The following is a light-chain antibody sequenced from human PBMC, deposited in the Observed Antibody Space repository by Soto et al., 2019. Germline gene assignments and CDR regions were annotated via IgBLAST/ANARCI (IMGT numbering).Light chain of an antibody. CDR1: QTISSW. Sequence: QITQSPSTLSGSVGARVTITCRASQTISSWLAWYQQKPGKAPKLLIYKASTLKSGVPSRFSGSGSGTEFTLTISSLQTEDFATYYGQQYNSYSPWTFGQGTKVDIK. CDR3: QQYNSYSPWT. CDR2: KAS. J-gene: IGKJ1*01. V-gene: IGKV1-5*03.